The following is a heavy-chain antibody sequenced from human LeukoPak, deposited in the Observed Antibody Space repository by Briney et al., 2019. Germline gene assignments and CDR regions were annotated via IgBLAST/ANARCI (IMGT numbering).Heavy chain of an antibody. CDR3: ARDDYGSFHAFDI. Sequence: PSETLSLTCTVSGGSISSYYWSWIRQHPGKGLEWIGYIYYSGSTYYNPSLKSRVTISVDTSKNQFSLKLSSVTAADTAVYYCARDDYGSFHAFDIWGQGTMVTVSS. V-gene: IGHV4-59*06. CDR1: GGSISSYY. CDR2: IYYSGST. J-gene: IGHJ3*02. D-gene: IGHD4-17*01.